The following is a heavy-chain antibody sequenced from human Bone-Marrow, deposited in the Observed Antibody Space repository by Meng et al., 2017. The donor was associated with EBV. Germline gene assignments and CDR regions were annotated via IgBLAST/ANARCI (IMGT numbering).Heavy chain of an antibody. CDR2: INSDGSST. Sequence: EVQLVESGGGLVQPGGSLRLSRAASGFTFSSYWMHWVRQAPGKGLVWVSRINSDGSSTSYADSVKGRFTISRDNAKNTLYLQMNSLRAEDTAVYYCARDPYIYGDYGRGDYWGQGTLVTVSS. CDR1: GFTFSSYW. J-gene: IGHJ4*02. CDR3: ARDPYIYGDYGRGDY. D-gene: IGHD4-17*01. V-gene: IGHV3-74*01.